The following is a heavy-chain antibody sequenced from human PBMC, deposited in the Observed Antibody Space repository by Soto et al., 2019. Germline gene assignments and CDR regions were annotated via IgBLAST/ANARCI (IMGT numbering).Heavy chain of an antibody. CDR1: GGSISSGGYY. CDR3: ARDAPDYGDYGASFDY. Sequence: QVQLQESGPGLVKPSQTLSLTCTVSGGSISSGGYYWSWIRQHPGKGLEWIGYIYSSGSTYYNPSLKIRVTISVDTSKNQFSLKLSSVTAADTAVYYCARDAPDYGDYGASFDYWGQGTLVTVSS. CDR2: IYSSGST. J-gene: IGHJ4*02. D-gene: IGHD4-17*01. V-gene: IGHV4-31*03.